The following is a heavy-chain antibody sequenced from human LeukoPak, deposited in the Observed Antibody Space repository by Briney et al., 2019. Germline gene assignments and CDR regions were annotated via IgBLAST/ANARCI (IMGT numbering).Heavy chain of an antibody. Sequence: EASVKVSCKASAYTFTSYYMHWERQAPGQGLEWMGGIIPMFGTPNYAQKFQGRVRITADESTSTAYMELSSLRSEDTAVYYCAKTLGYCSTTGCYGAFDIWGQGTMVTVSS. D-gene: IGHD2-2*01. V-gene: IGHV1-69*13. CDR2: IIPMFGTP. CDR3: AKTLGYCSTTGCYGAFDI. J-gene: IGHJ3*02. CDR1: AYTFTSYY.